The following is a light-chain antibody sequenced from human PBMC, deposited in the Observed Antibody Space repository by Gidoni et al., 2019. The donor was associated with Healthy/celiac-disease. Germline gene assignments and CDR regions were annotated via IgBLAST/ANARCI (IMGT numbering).Light chain of an antibody. J-gene: IGKJ1*01. V-gene: IGKV3-20*01. CDR1: QSVSSSY. Sequence: IGLTHSPGTLSLSQGERATLSGRASQSVSSSYLAWYQQKPGQAPRLLIYGSSSRATGIPDRCSGSGAGTDFTLTISRLEHEDFAVYYCQQYGSSWTFGQGTKVEIK. CDR2: GSS. CDR3: QQYGSSWT.